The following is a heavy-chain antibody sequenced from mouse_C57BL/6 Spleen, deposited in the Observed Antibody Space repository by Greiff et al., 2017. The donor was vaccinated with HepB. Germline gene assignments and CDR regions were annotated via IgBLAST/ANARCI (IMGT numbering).Heavy chain of an antibody. D-gene: IGHD2-3*01. V-gene: IGHV1-66*01. Sequence: VQLQQSGPELVKPGASVKISCKASGYSFTSYYIHWVKQRPGQGLEWIGWIYPGSGNTKYNEKFKGKATLTADTSSSTAYMQLRSLTSEDSAVYYFARCDGYPFFDYWGQGTTLTVSS. CDR2: IYPGSGNT. CDR1: GYSFTSYY. CDR3: ARCDGYPFFDY. J-gene: IGHJ2*01.